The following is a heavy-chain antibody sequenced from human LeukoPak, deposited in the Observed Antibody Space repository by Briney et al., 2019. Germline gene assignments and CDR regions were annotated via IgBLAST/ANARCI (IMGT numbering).Heavy chain of an antibody. CDR3: ARGMGIGSYSAAYYFDF. CDR1: GYTFTTYD. V-gene: IGHV1-8*01. Sequence: ASVKLSCTASGYTFTTYDINWVRQATGQGLEWMGWMNLNSANTGYAQKFQGRVTMTRNTSISTAYMELSSLRSEDTAVYYCARGMGIGSYSAAYYFDFWGQGILVTVSS. J-gene: IGHJ4*02. CDR2: MNLNSANT. D-gene: IGHD3-22*01.